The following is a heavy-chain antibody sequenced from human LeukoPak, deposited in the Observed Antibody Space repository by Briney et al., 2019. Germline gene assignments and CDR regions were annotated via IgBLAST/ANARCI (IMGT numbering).Heavy chain of an antibody. Sequence: VGSLRLSCAASGFTFSDYYMSWIRQAPGKGLEWVSYISSSGSTIYYADSLKGRFTISRDNAKNSLYLQMNSLRAEDTAVYYCARGSSEDAFDIWGQGTMVTVSS. J-gene: IGHJ3*02. CDR2: ISSSGSTI. CDR1: GFTFSDYY. CDR3: ARGSSEDAFDI. V-gene: IGHV3-11*01. D-gene: IGHD6-6*01.